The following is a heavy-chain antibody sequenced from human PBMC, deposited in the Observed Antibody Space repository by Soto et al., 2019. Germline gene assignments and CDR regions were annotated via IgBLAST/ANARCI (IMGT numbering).Heavy chain of an antibody. D-gene: IGHD3-10*01. J-gene: IGHJ6*02. CDR2: ISAYNGNT. CDR3: ARGRYYGSGSFSYYYYYYGMDV. Sequence: QVQLVQSGAEVKKPGASVKVSCKASGYTFTSYGISWVRQAPGQGLEWMGWISAYNGNTNYAQKLQGRVTMTTDTSTSTDYMELRSLRSDDTAVYYCARGRYYGSGSFSYYYYYYGMDVWGQGTTVTVSS. V-gene: IGHV1-18*01. CDR1: GYTFTSYG.